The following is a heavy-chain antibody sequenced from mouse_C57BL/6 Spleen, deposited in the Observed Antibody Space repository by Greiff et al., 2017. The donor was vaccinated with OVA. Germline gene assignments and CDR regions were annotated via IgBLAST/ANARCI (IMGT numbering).Heavy chain of an antibody. CDR3: AREGTMITTKAMDY. D-gene: IGHD2-4*01. V-gene: IGHV1-76*01. CDR2: IYPGSGNT. J-gene: IGHJ4*01. Sequence: QVQLQQSGAELVRPGASVKLSCKASGYTFTDYYINWVKQRPGQGLEWIARIYPGSGNTYYNEKFKGKATLTAEKSSSTAYMQLSSLTSEDSAVYFCAREGTMITTKAMDYWGQGTSVTVSS. CDR1: GYTFTDYY.